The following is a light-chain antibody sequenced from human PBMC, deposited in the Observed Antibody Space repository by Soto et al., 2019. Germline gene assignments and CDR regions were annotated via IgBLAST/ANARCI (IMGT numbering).Light chain of an antibody. V-gene: IGLV2-14*03. CDR2: DVD. CDR3: CSYSGSSTIVV. CDR1: SSDVGGYNF. Sequence: QSVLTQPASVSGSPGQSITISCTGTSSDVGGYNFVSGYQQHPGKAPRLMIFDVDNRPSGVSTRFSGSKSGNTASLTISGLQAEDEADYYCCSYSGSSTIVVFGGGTKLTVL. J-gene: IGLJ2*01.